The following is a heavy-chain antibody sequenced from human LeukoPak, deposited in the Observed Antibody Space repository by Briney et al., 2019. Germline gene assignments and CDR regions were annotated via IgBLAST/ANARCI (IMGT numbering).Heavy chain of an antibody. CDR1: GFTFASYA. V-gene: IGHV3-23*01. CDR2: IYSDGGTNTGRT. Sequence: PGGSLRLSCAASGFTFASYAMNWVRQAPGKGLEWVSGIYSDGGTNTGRTFYADSVKGRFTISRDNSKNTLYLQMNSLRAEDTAVYYCAKWSKRWLQPDAFDIWGQGTMVTVSS. CDR3: AKWSKRWLQPDAFDI. D-gene: IGHD5-24*01. J-gene: IGHJ3*02.